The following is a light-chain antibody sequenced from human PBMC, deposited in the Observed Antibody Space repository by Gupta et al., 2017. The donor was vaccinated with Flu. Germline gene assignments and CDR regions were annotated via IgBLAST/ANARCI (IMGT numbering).Light chain of an antibody. CDR2: STT. J-gene: IGLJ3*02. CDR1: GAVTSGYQ. CDR3: LLYFGGTRKWV. Sequence: GAVTSGYQPNWVQQKPGQSPRPLIYSTTNKPSWTPARFSGSLLGGKAALTLSDVQSEDEAEYYCLLYFGGTRKWVFGGGTKVTVL. V-gene: IGLV7-43*01.